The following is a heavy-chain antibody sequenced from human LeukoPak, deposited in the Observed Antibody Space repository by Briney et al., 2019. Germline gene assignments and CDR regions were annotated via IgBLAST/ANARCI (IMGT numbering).Heavy chain of an antibody. V-gene: IGHV3-74*01. Sequence: GGSLRLSCAASGFTFSRYYMHWVRQAPGKGLVWVSRINSDGSGTTYADSVKGRFTVSRDNAKNSLYLQMNSLRAEDTAVYYCARDGSSRVDPWGQGTLVTVSS. CDR3: ARDGSSRVDP. CDR1: GFTFSRYY. D-gene: IGHD6-13*01. CDR2: INSDGSGT. J-gene: IGHJ5*02.